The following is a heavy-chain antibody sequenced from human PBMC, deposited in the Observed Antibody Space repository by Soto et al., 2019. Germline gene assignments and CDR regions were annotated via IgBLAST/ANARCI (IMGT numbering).Heavy chain of an antibody. CDR3: ARGYSSGWPAYNWFDP. Sequence: PSETLSLTCTVSGGSISSYYWSWIRQPPGKGLEWIGYIYYSGSTNYNPSLKSRVTISVDTSKNQFSLKLSSVTAADTAVYYCARGYSSGWPAYNWFDPWGQGTLVTVSS. CDR1: GGSISSYY. CDR2: IYYSGST. J-gene: IGHJ5*02. V-gene: IGHV4-59*01. D-gene: IGHD6-19*01.